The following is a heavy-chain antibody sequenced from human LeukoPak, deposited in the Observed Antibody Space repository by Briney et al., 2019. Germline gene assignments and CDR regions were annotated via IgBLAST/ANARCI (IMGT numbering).Heavy chain of an antibody. V-gene: IGHV1-69*05. J-gene: IGHJ4*02. D-gene: IGHD3-22*01. Sequence: GASVKVSCKASGGTFSSYAISWVRQAPGQGLEWMGGIIPIFGTANYAQKFQGRVTITTDESTSTAYMELSSLRSEDTAVCYCATTPYYYDSSGYLYWGQGTLVTVSS. CDR1: GGTFSSYA. CDR2: IIPIFGTA. CDR3: ATTPYYYDSSGYLY.